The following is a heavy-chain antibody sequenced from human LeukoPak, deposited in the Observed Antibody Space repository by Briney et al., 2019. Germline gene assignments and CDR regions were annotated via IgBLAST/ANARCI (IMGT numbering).Heavy chain of an antibody. V-gene: IGHV3-21*01. Sequence: GYLSCTAAASAFTISSNSMNWVRQAQGQGLKWVSPISSSSRYIYYADSVKGRFTISRDNAHNSLCLQMNSLRAEDPAVYYCEVVPAAQPSTHVGAWGQGTLVTVSS. CDR1: AFTISSNS. CDR3: EVVPAAQPSTHVGA. CDR2: ISSSSRYI. D-gene: IGHD2-2*01. J-gene: IGHJ4*02.